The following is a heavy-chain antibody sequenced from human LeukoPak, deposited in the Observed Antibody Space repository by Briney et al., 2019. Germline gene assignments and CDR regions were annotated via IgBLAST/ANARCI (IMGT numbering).Heavy chain of an antibody. D-gene: IGHD3-10*01. V-gene: IGHV4-34*01. CDR2: INHSGST. CDR3: ARGRVLYYFDH. J-gene: IGHJ4*02. CDR1: GGSFSGYY. Sequence: PSETLSLTCAVYGGSFSGYYWSWIRQPPGKGLEWIGEINHSGSTNYNPSLKSRVTISVDTSKNQFSLKLSSVTAADTAVYYCARGRVLYYFDHWGQGTLVTVSS.